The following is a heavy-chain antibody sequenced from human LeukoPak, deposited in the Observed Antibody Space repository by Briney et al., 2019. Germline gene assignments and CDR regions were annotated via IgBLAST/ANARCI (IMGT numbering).Heavy chain of an antibody. CDR2: IWYDGSNR. Sequence: GGSLRLFCAASGFTFGSYGMHWVRQAPGKGLEWVAVIWYDGSNRNYADSVKGRFTISRDNSKNTLYLQMNSLRIEDTAVYSCARDHMVLGVTRPFDYWGQGTLVTVSS. CDR1: GFTFGSYG. V-gene: IGHV3-33*01. J-gene: IGHJ4*02. D-gene: IGHD3-10*01. CDR3: ARDHMVLGVTRPFDY.